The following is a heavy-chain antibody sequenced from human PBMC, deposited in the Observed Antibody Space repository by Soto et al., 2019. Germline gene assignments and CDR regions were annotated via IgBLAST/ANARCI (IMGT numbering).Heavy chain of an antibody. CDR3: ARAYIVVVPASSRFDP. J-gene: IGHJ5*02. CDR1: GGSFSGYY. D-gene: IGHD2-2*01. CDR2: INHSGST. V-gene: IGHV4-34*01. Sequence: PSETLSLTCAVYGGSFSGYYWSWNRQPPGKGLEWIGEINHSGSTNYNPSLKSRVTISVDTSKNQFSLKLSSVTAADTAVYYCARAYIVVVPASSRFDPWGQGTLVTVSS.